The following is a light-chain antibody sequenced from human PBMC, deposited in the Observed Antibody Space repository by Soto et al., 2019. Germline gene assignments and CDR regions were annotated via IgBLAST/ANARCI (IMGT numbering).Light chain of an antibody. J-gene: IGLJ2*01. CDR1: SSDVGGYNY. V-gene: IGLV2-14*01. CDR2: DVS. Sequence: QSALTQPASVSGSPGQSITISCTGTSSDVGGYNYVSWYQQHPGKAPKLMTYDVSNRPSGVSNRFSGSKSGNTASLTISGGQAEEEADYYCSSYTSSSTLVVFGGGTKLTVL. CDR3: SSYTSSSTLVV.